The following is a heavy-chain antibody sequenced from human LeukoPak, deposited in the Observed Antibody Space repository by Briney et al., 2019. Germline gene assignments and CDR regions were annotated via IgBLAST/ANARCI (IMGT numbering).Heavy chain of an antibody. CDR1: GFTFSSYG. J-gene: IGHJ4*02. V-gene: IGHV3-66*01. CDR2: IYSGGST. D-gene: IGHD3-22*01. CDR3: ATGEEYDSSGYAAY. Sequence: PGGSLRLSCAASGFTFSSYGMSWVRQAPGKGLEWVSVIYSGGSTYYADSVKGRFTISRDNCKNTLYLQMNSLRAEDTAVYYCATGEEYDSSGYAAYWGQGTLVTVSS.